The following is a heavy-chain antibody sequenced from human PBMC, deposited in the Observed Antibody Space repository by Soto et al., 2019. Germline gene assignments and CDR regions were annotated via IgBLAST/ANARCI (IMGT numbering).Heavy chain of an antibody. V-gene: IGHV4-34*01. Sequence: SETLSLTCAVYGGSFSGYYWSWIRQPPGKGLEWIGEINHSGSTNYNPSLKSRVTISVDTSKNQFSLKLSSVTAADTAVYYCARGDTSNSYYFDYWGQGTLVTV. J-gene: IGHJ4*02. CDR3: ARGDTSNSYYFDY. D-gene: IGHD6-6*01. CDR1: GGSFSGYY. CDR2: INHSGST.